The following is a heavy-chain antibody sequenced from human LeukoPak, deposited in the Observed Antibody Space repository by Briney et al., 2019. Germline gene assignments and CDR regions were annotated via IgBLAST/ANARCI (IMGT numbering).Heavy chain of an antibody. CDR2: INPNSGGT. J-gene: IGHJ5*02. V-gene: IGHV1-2*02. D-gene: IGHD3-3*01. CDR3: ARTTYYDFWSGYYRGFDP. CDR1: GYTFTSYY. Sequence: ASVKVSCKASGYTFTSYYMHWVRQAPGQGLEWMGWINPNSGGTNYAQKFQGRVTMTRDTSISTAYMELSRLRSDDTAVYYCARTTYYDFWSGYYRGFDPWGQGTLVTVSS.